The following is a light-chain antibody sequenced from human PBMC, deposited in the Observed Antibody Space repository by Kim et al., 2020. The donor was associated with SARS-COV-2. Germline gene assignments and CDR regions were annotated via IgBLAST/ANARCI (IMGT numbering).Light chain of an antibody. CDR3: NSYAGSNNWV. J-gene: IGLJ3*02. Sequence: GQSVTISCTGTSSDGGDYNHVSWYQQHPGKAPKLVIYEVSKRPSGVPDRFSGSKSGNTASLTVSGLQAEDEADYYCNSYAGSNNWVFGGGTQLTVL. V-gene: IGLV2-8*01. CDR2: EVS. CDR1: SSDGGDYNH.